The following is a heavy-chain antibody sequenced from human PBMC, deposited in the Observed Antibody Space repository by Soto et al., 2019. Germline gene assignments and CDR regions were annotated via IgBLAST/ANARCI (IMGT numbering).Heavy chain of an antibody. J-gene: IGHJ6*02. CDR1: GGSISSGDYY. Sequence: QVQLQESGPGLVKPSQTLSLTCTVSGGSISSGDYYWSWIRQSPGKGLEWIGYIYYSGTTYYNPSLKIRVTISVDTSKNQFSLKLSSVTAADTAVYYCARDHCSGGTCYLYYYGMDVWGQGTTVTVSS. CDR3: ARDHCSGGTCYLYYYGMDV. D-gene: IGHD2-15*01. CDR2: IYYSGTT. V-gene: IGHV4-30-4*01.